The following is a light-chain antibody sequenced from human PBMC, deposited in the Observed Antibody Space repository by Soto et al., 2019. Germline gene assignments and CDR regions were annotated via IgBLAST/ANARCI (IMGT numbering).Light chain of an antibody. CDR1: QSVSGTY. CDR2: GAS. CDR3: QYYGSSPRVT. Sequence: EIVLTQSPGTLSLSPGERATLSCRASQSVSGTYLTWYQQKPGQAPRRLIYGASIRATGIPDRFSGSGSGTDFTLTISSLEPEDFAVYYCQYYGSSPRVTFGGGTNVEIK. J-gene: IGKJ4*01. V-gene: IGKV3-20*01.